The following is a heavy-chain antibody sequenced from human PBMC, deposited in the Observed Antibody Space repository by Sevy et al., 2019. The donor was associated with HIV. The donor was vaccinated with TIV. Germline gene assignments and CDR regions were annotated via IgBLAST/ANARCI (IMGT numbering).Heavy chain of an antibody. CDR2: IYHGGST. Sequence: SETLSLTCAVSGYSISSGYYWGWIRQPPGKGLEWIGSIYHGGSTYYNPSLKSRVTISVDTSKNQFSLKLSSVTDADTAVYYCARARYYDSSAYYYFDYWGQGTLVTVSS. J-gene: IGHJ4*02. CDR1: GYSISSGYY. D-gene: IGHD3-22*01. V-gene: IGHV4-38-2*01. CDR3: ARARYYDSSAYYYFDY.